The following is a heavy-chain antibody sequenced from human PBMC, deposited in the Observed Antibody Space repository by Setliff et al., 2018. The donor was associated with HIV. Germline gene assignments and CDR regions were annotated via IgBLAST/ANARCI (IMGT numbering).Heavy chain of an antibody. J-gene: IGHJ4*02. CDR1: GYTFTSFG. V-gene: IGHV1-18*01. Sequence: ASVKVSCKASGYTFTSFGITWVRQAPGQGLEWMGWISAYSGNTNYAQKLHGRVTMTTDTSTSTAYMELRSLRSDDTAVYYCARGYCTNGVCQSFDFWGQGTLVTVSS. CDR2: ISAYSGNT. D-gene: IGHD2-8*01. CDR3: ARGYCTNGVCQSFDF.